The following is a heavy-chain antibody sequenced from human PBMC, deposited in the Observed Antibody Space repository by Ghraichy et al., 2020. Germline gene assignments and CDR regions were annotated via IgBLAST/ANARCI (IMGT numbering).Heavy chain of an antibody. CDR1: GFTFSTYA. Sequence: GGSLRLSCTASGFTFSTYAMNWVRQAPGKGLEWVSGISANSIHTFYADSVRGRFTISRDNSKKTLNLQMDSLRADDSALYFCAKSYGESYYVYHMDVWGKGTTVTVSS. CDR3: AKSYGESYYVYHMDV. V-gene: IGHV3-23*01. J-gene: IGHJ6*03. D-gene: IGHD7-27*01. CDR2: ISANSIHT.